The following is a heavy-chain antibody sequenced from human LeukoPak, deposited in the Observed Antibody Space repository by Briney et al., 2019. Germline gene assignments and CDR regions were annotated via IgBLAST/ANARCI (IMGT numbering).Heavy chain of an antibody. D-gene: IGHD1-14*01. CDR1: GFRFSNYW. Sequence: PGGSLRLSCSASGFRFSNYWMYWVRQAPGKGLEWVAIIDQHGSQKYYMASVEGRFTISRDNANNLLYLQMNSLRGEDTAVYYCTRDRSRAEDDWGQGTLVTVSS. CDR2: IDQHGSQK. V-gene: IGHV3-7*01. J-gene: IGHJ4*02. CDR3: TRDRSRAEDD.